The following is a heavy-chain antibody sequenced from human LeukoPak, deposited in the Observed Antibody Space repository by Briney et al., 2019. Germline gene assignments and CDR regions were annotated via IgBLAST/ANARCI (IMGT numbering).Heavy chain of an antibody. V-gene: IGHV3-30-3*02. Sequence: GGSLRLSCAASGFTFSSYAMHWVRQAPGKGLEWVAVISYDGSNKYYADSVKGRFTISRDNTKNTLYLQMNSLRAEDTAVYYCAKLMVRGVRGEPHYWGQGTLVTVSS. CDR1: GFTFSSYA. J-gene: IGHJ4*02. D-gene: IGHD3-10*01. CDR2: ISYDGSNK. CDR3: AKLMVRGVRGEPHY.